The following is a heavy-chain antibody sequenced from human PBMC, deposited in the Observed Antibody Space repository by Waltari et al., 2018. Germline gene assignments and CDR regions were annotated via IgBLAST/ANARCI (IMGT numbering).Heavy chain of an antibody. J-gene: IGHJ4*02. Sequence: QVQLQASGQGLVKPSGTLSLTCAVSGYSICGNYWWSWVRKSPEKGLEWIGQVHHSGKTHYNPSLQSRVTISLDKPKNQFSLNLNSVTAADTAVYYCAGDRAIGLFFDYWGRGTLVTVSS. CDR1: GYSICGNYW. D-gene: IGHD2-2*01. V-gene: IGHV4-4*02. CDR3: AGDRAIGLFFDY. CDR2: VHHSGKT.